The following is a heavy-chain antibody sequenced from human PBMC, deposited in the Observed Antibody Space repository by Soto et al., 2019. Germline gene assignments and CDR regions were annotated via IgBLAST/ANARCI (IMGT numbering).Heavy chain of an antibody. CDR3: ARAHGKPDGRYCSGGSCYMYYFDY. V-gene: IGHV4-34*01. CDR2: INHSGST. J-gene: IGHJ4*02. CDR1: GVSFSGYY. Sequence: PSETLSLTCAVYGVSFSGYYWSWIRQPPGKGLEWIGEINHSGSTNYNPSLKSRVTISVDTSKNQFSLKLSSVTAADTAVYYCARAHGKPDGRYCSGGSCYMYYFDYWGQGTLVTVSS. D-gene: IGHD2-15*01.